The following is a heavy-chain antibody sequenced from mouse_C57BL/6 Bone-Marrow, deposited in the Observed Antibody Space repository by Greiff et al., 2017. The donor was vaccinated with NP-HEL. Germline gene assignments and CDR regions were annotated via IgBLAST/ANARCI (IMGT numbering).Heavy chain of an antibody. CDR2: INSDGGST. J-gene: IGHJ4*01. CDR3: ARLLRGDYAMDY. Sequence: EVMLVESGGGLVQPGESLKLSCESNEYEFPSHDMSWVRKTPEKRLELVAAINSDGGSTYYPDTMERRFIISRDNTKKTLYLQMSSLRSEDTALDYCARLLRGDYAMDYWGQGTSVTVSS. V-gene: IGHV5-2*01. CDR1: EYEFPSHD. D-gene: IGHD1-1*01.